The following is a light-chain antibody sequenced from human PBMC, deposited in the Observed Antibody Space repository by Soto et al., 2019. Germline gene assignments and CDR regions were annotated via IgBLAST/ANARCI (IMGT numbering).Light chain of an antibody. CDR2: DVS. CDR1: SSDVGGYNY. CDR3: SSYTSSSTYV. V-gene: IGLV2-14*01. J-gene: IGLJ1*01. Sequence: QSALTQTASVSGSPGQSITISCTGTSSDVGGYNYVSWYQQYPGKAPKLMIYDVSNRPSGVSNRFSGSKSGNTASLTISGLQAEYEADYYCSSYTSSSTYVFGTGTKVTVL.